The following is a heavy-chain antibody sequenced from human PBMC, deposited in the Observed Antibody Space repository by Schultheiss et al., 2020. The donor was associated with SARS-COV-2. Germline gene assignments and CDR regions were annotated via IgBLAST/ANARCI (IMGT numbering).Heavy chain of an antibody. D-gene: IGHD5-12*01. CDR1: GFTFSSYA. V-gene: IGHV3-23*01. CDR3: ARDHEWLRLDY. J-gene: IGHJ4*02. CDR2: ISGSGAST. Sequence: GGSLRLSCAASGFTFSSYAMSWVRQAPGKGLEWVSAISGSGASTYYADSVQGRFIISRDTSKNTLYLQMNSLRAEDTAVYYCARDHEWLRLDYWGQGTLVTVSS.